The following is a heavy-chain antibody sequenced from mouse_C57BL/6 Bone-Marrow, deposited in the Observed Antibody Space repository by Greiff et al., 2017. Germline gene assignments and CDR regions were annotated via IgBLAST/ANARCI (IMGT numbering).Heavy chain of an antibody. D-gene: IGHD1-1*01. V-gene: IGHV1-15*01. Sequence: QVQLKQSGAELVRPGASVTLSCKASGYTFTDYEMHWVKQTPVHGLEWIGAIDPETGGTAYNQKFKGKAILTADKSSSTAYMELRSLTSEDSAVYYCTRKDYGRDYWGQGTTLTVSS. CDR3: TRKDYGRDY. CDR2: IDPETGGT. J-gene: IGHJ2*01. CDR1: GYTFTDYE.